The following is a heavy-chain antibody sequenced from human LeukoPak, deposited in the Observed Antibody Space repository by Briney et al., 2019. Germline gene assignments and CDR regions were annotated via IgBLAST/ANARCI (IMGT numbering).Heavy chain of an antibody. CDR2: IIPIFGTA. J-gene: IGHJ4*02. Sequence: ASVKVSCKASGGTFSSYAISWVRQAPGQGLEWMGGIIPIFGTANYAQKFQGRVTITADESTGTAYMELSSLRSEDTAVYYCARDGPGSSYCGGDCYFTFDYWGQGTLVTVSS. CDR3: ARDGPGSSYCGGDCYFTFDY. V-gene: IGHV1-69*13. D-gene: IGHD2-21*01. CDR1: GGTFSSYA.